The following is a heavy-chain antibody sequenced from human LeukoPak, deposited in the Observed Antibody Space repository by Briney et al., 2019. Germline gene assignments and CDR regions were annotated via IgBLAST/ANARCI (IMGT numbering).Heavy chain of an antibody. J-gene: IGHJ5*02. D-gene: IGHD6-19*01. CDR2: ISTSGIYI. CDR1: GFTFSSYN. Sequence: GGSLRLSCAASGFTFSSYNMNWVRQAPGKGLEWVSSISTSGIYIYYADSVKGRFTISRDNSKNTLYLQMNSLRAEDTAVYYCAKDRAAVAGTSWFDPWGQGTLVTVSS. V-gene: IGHV3-21*04. CDR3: AKDRAAVAGTSWFDP.